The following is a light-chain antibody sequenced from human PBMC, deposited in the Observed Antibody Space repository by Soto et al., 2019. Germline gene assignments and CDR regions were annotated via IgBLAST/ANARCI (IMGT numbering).Light chain of an antibody. CDR2: KAS. J-gene: IGKJ2*01. CDR1: KSISSW. CDR3: QQYYSYSRT. V-gene: IGKV1-5*03. Sequence: DIQMTQSPSTLSASVGDRVTITCRASKSISSWLAWYQQKPGKAPKLLIYKASSLETGVPSRFSGSGSGTEFTLTISSLQPDDFATYYCQQYYSYSRTFGQGTKLEIK.